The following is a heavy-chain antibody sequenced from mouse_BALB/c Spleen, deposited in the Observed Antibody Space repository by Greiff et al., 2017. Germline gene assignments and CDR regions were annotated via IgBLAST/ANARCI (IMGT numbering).Heavy chain of an antibody. CDR1: GFTFSDYY. Sequence: EVQLVESGGGLVKPGGSLKLSCAASGFTFSDYYMYWVRQTPEKRLEWVATISDGGSYTYYPDSVKGRFTISRDNAKNNLYLQMSSLKSEDTAMYYCAREGARWLLRAMDYWGQGTSVTVSS. D-gene: IGHD2-3*01. J-gene: IGHJ4*01. V-gene: IGHV5-4*02. CDR3: AREGARWLLRAMDY. CDR2: ISDGGSYT.